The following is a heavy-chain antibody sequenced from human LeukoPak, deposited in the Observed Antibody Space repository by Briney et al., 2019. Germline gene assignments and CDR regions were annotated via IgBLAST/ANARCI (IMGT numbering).Heavy chain of an antibody. J-gene: IGHJ4*02. D-gene: IGHD3-10*01. CDR2: IYSGGST. Sequence: GGSLRLSCAVSGFTFTNYWMTWVRQAPGKGLEWVSVIYSGGSTYYADSVKGRFIISRDNSKNTVYLQMNSLRAEDTAVYYCARVIGVVRADYYFDYWGQGTLVAVSS. CDR3: ARVIGVVRADYYFDY. V-gene: IGHV3-53*01. CDR1: GFTFTNYW.